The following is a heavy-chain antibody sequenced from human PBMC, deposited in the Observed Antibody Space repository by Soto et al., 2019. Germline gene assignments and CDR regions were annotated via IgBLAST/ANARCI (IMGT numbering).Heavy chain of an antibody. J-gene: IGHJ6*02. CDR2: IYYSGST. D-gene: IGHD6-13*01. CDR1: GGSISSGDYY. CDR3: ARVSGGVFGYSSSWAHGNYYGMDV. V-gene: IGHV4-30-4*01. Sequence: KPSETLSLTCTVSGGSISSGDYYWSWIRQPPGKGLEWIGYIYYSGSTYYNPSLKSRVTISVDTSKNQFSLKLSSVTAADTAVYYCARVSGGVFGYSSSWAHGNYYGMDVWGQGTTVTVSS.